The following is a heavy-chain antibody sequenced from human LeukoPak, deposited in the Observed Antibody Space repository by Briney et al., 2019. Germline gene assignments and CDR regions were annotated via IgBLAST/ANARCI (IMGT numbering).Heavy chain of an antibody. D-gene: IGHD2-8*01. V-gene: IGHV1-8*01. CDR3: ARVRTQWGSFDY. CDR1: GYTFTSYD. J-gene: IGHJ4*02. Sequence: ASVKVSCKASGYTFTSYDINWVRQATGQGLEWMGWMNPNSGNTGYAQKFQGRVTITRDTSASTAYMELSSLRSEDTAVYYCARVRTQWGSFDYWGQGTLVTVSS. CDR2: MNPNSGNT.